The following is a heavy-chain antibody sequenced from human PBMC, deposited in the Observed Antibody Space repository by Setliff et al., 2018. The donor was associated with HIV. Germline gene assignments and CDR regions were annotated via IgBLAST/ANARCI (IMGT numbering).Heavy chain of an antibody. V-gene: IGHV3-23*01. Sequence: PGGSLRLSCAASGLTFSTYAMTWVRQAPGKGLEWVSTISGSGGSTYYADSVKGRFTISRDNSKNTLYLQMNSLRAEDTAVYFCAKNDHLYYMDVWGKGTTVTVSS. CDR3: AKNDHLYYMDV. J-gene: IGHJ6*03. CDR1: GLTFSTYA. CDR2: ISGSGGST.